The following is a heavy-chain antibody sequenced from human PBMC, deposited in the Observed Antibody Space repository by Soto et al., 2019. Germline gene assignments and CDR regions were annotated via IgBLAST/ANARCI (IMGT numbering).Heavy chain of an antibody. Sequence: SETLSLTCTVSGGSVSSGNYYWSWIRQPPGKGLEWIGYIYYSGSTYYNPSLKSRVTISVDTSKNQFSLKLISVTAADTAVYYCARGGVDYYDSSGYYFSPYYFDYWGQGTLVTVSS. CDR1: GGSVSSGNYY. CDR2: IYYSGST. J-gene: IGHJ4*02. CDR3: ARGGVDYYDSSGYYFSPYYFDY. D-gene: IGHD3-22*01. V-gene: IGHV4-61*01.